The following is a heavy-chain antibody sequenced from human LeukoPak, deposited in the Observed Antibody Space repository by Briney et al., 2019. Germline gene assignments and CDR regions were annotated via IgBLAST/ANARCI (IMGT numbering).Heavy chain of an antibody. V-gene: IGHV1-69*13. CDR1: GGTFSSYA. CDR2: IIPIFGTA. CDR3: ARASIAAAGSLILETDWFDP. Sequence: SVKVSCKASGGTFSSYAISWVRQAPGQGLEWMGGIIPIFGTANYAQKFQGRVTITADESTSTAYMELSSLRSDDTAVYYCARASIAAAGSLILETDWFDPWGQGTLVTVSS. D-gene: IGHD6-13*01. J-gene: IGHJ5*02.